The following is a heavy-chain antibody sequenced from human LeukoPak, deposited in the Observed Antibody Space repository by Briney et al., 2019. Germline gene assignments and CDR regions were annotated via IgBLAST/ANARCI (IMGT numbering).Heavy chain of an antibody. Sequence: ASVKVSCKASGYIFNGYYMHWVRQAPGQGLEWMGWINPNSGGTSYAQKFQGRVTMTRDTSVTTAYMELSRLRSDDTAVYYCARYSGYDEPFEYWGQGTLVTVSS. J-gene: IGHJ4*02. CDR3: ARYSGYDEPFEY. CDR2: INPNSGGT. CDR1: GYIFNGYY. V-gene: IGHV1-2*02. D-gene: IGHD5-12*01.